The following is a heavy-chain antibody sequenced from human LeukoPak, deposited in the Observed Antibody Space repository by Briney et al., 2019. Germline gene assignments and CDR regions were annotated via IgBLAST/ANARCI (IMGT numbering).Heavy chain of an antibody. V-gene: IGHV4-34*01. D-gene: IGHD3-22*01. J-gene: IGHJ3*02. CDR1: GGSFSGYY. CDR3: ARRRHNPTTYYYDSSGYEGIAFDI. Sequence: PSETLSLTCAVYGGSFSGYYWSWIRQPPGKGLEWIGEINHSGSTNYNPSLKSRVTISVDTSKNQFSLKLSSVTAADTAVYYCARRRHNPTTYYYDSSGYEGIAFDIWGQGTMVTVSS. CDR2: INHSGST.